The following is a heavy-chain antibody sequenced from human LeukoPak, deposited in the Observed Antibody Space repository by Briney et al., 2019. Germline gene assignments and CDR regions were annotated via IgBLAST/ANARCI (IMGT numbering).Heavy chain of an antibody. Sequence: PVGSLRLSCAASGFTFSDYYMSWIRQAPGKGLEWVSYISSSGSTIYYADSVKGRFTISRDNAKNSLYLQMNSLRAEDTAVYYCARNPAKLYDSSGYYYYYYYMDVWGRGTSVTVSS. CDR2: ISSSGSTI. CDR3: ARNPAKLYDSSGYYYYYYYMDV. J-gene: IGHJ6*03. D-gene: IGHD3-22*01. V-gene: IGHV3-11*04. CDR1: GFTFSDYY.